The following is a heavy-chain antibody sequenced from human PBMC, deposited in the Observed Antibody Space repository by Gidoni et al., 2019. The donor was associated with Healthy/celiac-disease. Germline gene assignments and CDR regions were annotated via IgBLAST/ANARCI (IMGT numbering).Heavy chain of an antibody. Sequence: QVQLVESGGGVVQPGRSLSLSCAASGFTFRSYGMHWVRQAPGKGLGWVAVIWYDGSNKYYADSVKGRFTISRDNSKNTLYLQMNSLRAEDTAVYYCAREGVGPGWELPIDYWGQGTLVTVSS. J-gene: IGHJ4*02. V-gene: IGHV3-33*01. CDR1: GFTFRSYG. D-gene: IGHD1-26*01. CDR2: IWYDGSNK. CDR3: AREGVGPGWELPIDY.